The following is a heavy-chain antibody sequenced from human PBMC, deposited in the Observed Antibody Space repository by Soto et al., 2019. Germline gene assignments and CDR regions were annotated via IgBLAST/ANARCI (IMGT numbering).Heavy chain of an antibody. CDR3: ARGLPRSTSWANWFDP. Sequence: SETLSLTCAVYGGSFSGYYWSWIRQPPGKGLEWIGEINHSGSTNYNPSLKSRVTISVDTSKNQFSLKLSSVTAADTAVYYCARGLPRSTSWANWFDPWGQGTQVTVSS. D-gene: IGHD2-2*01. CDR1: GGSFSGYY. J-gene: IGHJ5*02. V-gene: IGHV4-34*01. CDR2: INHSGST.